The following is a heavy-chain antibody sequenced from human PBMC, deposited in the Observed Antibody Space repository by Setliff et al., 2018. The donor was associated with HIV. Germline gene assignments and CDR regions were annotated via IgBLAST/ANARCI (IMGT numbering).Heavy chain of an antibody. CDR3: AKDPRAAVATICDY. V-gene: IGHV3-23*01. CDR1: GFTLTDYG. Sequence: GGSLRLSCAASGFTLTDYGMNWVRQAPGKGLEWVSAISGSGGSTYYADSVKGRFTISRDNSKNTLYLQMNSLRAEDTAVYYCAKDPRAAVATICDYWGQGTLVTVSS. J-gene: IGHJ4*02. CDR2: ISGSGGST. D-gene: IGHD5-12*01.